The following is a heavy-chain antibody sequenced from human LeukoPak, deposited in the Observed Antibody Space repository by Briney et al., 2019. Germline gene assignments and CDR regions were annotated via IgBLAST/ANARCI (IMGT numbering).Heavy chain of an antibody. CDR2: ISGSGGST. D-gene: IGHD3-10*01. Sequence: GGSLRLSCEASRFSFSTYPMGWVRRAPGKGLEWVSVISGSGGSTYYADSVKGRFTISRDNSKNTLYLQMNSLKTEDTAVYYCTTDGVLLWFGELLSLSDSWGQGTLVTVSS. CDR1: RFSFSTYP. V-gene: IGHV3-23*01. CDR3: TTDGVLLWFGELLSLSDS. J-gene: IGHJ4*02.